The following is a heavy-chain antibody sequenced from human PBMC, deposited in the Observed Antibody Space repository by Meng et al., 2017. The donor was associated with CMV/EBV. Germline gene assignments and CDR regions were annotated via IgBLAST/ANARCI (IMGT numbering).Heavy chain of an antibody. V-gene: IGHV1-69*01. CDR2: IIPIFGTA. J-gene: IGHJ4*02. CDR3: ARMPRDGYNYIDY. Sequence: QVRLVQSGAGVKKPGAPGKVSGMASGGTFSGYAISWVRQAPGQGLEWMGGIIPIFGTANYAQKFQGRVTITADESTSTAYMELSSLRSEDTAVYYCARMPRDGYNYIDYWGQGTLVTVSS. CDR1: GGTFSGYA. D-gene: IGHD5-24*01.